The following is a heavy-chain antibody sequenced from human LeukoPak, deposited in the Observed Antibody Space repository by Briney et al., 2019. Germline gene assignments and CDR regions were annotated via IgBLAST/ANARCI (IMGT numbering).Heavy chain of an antibody. D-gene: IGHD4-11*01. CDR1: GFTFSSYG. CDR3: AKGPRYSNDYYYYMDV. J-gene: IGHJ6*03. V-gene: IGHV3-30*02. CDR2: IRYDGSNK. Sequence: GGSLRLSCAASGFTFSSYGMHWVRQAPGKGLEWVAFIRYDGSNKYYADSVKGRFTISRDNSKNTLYLQMNSLRAEDTAVYYCAKGPRYSNDYYYYMDVWGKGTTVTVSS.